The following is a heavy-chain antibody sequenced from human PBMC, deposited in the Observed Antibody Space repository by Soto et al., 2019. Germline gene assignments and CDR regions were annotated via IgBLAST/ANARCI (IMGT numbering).Heavy chain of an antibody. D-gene: IGHD6-19*01. Sequence: PSETLSLTCAVYGGSFSGYYWSWIRQPPGKGLEWIGEINHSGSTNYNPSLKSRVTISVDTSKNQFSLKLSSVTAADTAVNYCARGSGSSGWYTLWGQGTLVTVSS. CDR3: ARGSGSSGWYTL. V-gene: IGHV4-34*01. CDR1: GGSFSGYY. CDR2: INHSGST. J-gene: IGHJ4*02.